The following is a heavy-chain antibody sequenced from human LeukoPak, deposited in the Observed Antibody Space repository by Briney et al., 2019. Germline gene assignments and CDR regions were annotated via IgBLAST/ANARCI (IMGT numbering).Heavy chain of an antibody. CDR2: ISGRGGST. CDR1: GFTFSSYA. D-gene: IGHD3-22*01. J-gene: IGHJ4*02. V-gene: IGHV3-23*01. CDR3: AKDGAAYYYDSSGYS. Sequence: GGSLRLSCAASGFTFSSYAVSWVRQAPGKGLEWVSSISGRGGSTYYPDSVKGRFTISRDNPKDTLYLQMNSLRAEDTAVYYCAKDGAAYYYDSSGYSWGQGTLVTVSS.